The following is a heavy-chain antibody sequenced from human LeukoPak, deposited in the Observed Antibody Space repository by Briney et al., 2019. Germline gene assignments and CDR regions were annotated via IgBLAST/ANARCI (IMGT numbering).Heavy chain of an antibody. CDR2: SSPYKGDS. D-gene: IGHD6-19*01. Sequence: ASVKVSCKTTGYTFSSYGVDWVRQAPGQGLEWMGWSSPYKGDSKFAEKFQGRVTMTTDTSTSTDFMELRSLRSDDTGVYYCARVSYNTGWNGDYWGQGTLVTVSS. CDR1: GYTFSSYG. V-gene: IGHV1-18*01. CDR3: ARVSYNTGWNGDY. J-gene: IGHJ4*02.